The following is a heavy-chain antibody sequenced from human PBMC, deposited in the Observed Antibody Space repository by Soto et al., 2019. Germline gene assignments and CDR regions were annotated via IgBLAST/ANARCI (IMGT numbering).Heavy chain of an antibody. Sequence: SGTLYLACTVTGDSISSRSDYGGWIRQPPGKGLEWIGSIYYSGSTYNNPSLRSRVSMSIDTSKDQFSLKLKSVTAADTALYFCARQRTSVVTQAYFDVWGQGSLVTVSS. D-gene: IGHD2-21*02. CDR3: ARQRTSVVTQAYFDV. J-gene: IGHJ4*02. CDR2: IYYSGST. CDR1: GDSISSRSDY. V-gene: IGHV4-39*01.